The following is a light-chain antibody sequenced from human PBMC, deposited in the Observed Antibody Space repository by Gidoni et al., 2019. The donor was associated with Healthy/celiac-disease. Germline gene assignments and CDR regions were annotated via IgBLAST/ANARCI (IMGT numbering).Light chain of an antibody. Sequence: DIVMTQSPDSLAVSLGERATINCKSSQSVLYSSNNKNYLAWYQQKPGQPPKLLIYWASTRESGVPDRFRGSVSGTAFPLPIRSLQAEDVAVYYCQQYYSTPLTFXGXTKVXIK. V-gene: IGKV4-1*01. CDR3: QQYYSTPLT. CDR1: QSVLYSSNNKNY. J-gene: IGKJ4*01. CDR2: WAS.